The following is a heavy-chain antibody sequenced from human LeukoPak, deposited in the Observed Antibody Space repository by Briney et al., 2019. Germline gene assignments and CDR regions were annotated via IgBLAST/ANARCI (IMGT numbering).Heavy chain of an antibody. CDR3: ARSGSGYLDY. J-gene: IGHJ4*02. D-gene: IGHD6-19*01. Sequence: PGGSLRLSCAASGFAFGDYAMHWVRQAPGKGLEWVALISYDGSNNYYADSVKGRFTISRDNAKNSLFLQVNSLRAEDTAVYYCARSGSGYLDYWGQGTLVTVSS. CDR1: GFAFGDYA. V-gene: IGHV3-30-3*01. CDR2: ISYDGSNN.